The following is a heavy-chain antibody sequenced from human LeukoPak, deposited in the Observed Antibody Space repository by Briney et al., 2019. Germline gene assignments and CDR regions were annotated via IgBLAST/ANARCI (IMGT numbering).Heavy chain of an antibody. CDR3: AKDHDYGDLDY. CDR2: ISYDGSNK. CDR1: GFTFSSYG. J-gene: IGHJ4*02. D-gene: IGHD4-17*01. Sequence: SCKASGFTFSSYGMHWVRQAPGKGLEWVAVISYDGSNKYYADSVKGRFTISRDNSKNTLYLQMNSLRAEDTAVYYCAKDHDYGDLDYWGQGTLVTVSS. V-gene: IGHV3-30*18.